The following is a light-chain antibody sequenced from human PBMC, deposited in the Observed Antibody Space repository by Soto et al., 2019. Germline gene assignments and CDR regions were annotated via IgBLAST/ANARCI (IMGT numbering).Light chain of an antibody. J-gene: IGKJ4*01. V-gene: IGKV3-11*01. CDR1: QSVSSY. CDR2: DAS. Sequence: IVLTQSPATLSLSPGERATLSCRASQSVSSYLAWYQQKPSQAPRLLISDASNRATGIPARFSGSGSGTDFTLTVSSLEPEDFAVYYCQQRRDLPLTFGGGTKVEI. CDR3: QQRRDLPLT.